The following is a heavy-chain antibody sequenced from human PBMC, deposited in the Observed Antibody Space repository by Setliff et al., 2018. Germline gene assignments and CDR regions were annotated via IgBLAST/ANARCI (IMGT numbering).Heavy chain of an antibody. V-gene: IGHV4-4*07. D-gene: IGHD6-19*01. CDR1: GGSISSYY. Sequence: SETLSLTCTVSGGSISSYYWSWIRQPAGKGLEWIGHIYIGGIANYNPSLKSRVTMSIDTSKNQFSLKLNSVTAAGMAVYYCAREQWLDPPGYYYMDVWAKGTTVTVSS. CDR3: AREQWLDPPGYYYMDV. CDR2: IYIGGIA. J-gene: IGHJ6*03.